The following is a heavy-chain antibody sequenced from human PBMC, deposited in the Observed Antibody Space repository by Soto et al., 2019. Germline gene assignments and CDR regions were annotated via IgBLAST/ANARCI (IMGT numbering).Heavy chain of an antibody. CDR2: IYYSGST. V-gene: IGHV4-31*03. D-gene: IGHD2-2*01. J-gene: IGHJ5*02. CDR1: GGSISSGGYY. Sequence: QVQLQESGPGLVKPSQTLSLTCTVSGGSISSGGYYWSWIRQHPGKGLEWIGYIYYSGSTYYNPSLKSRVTISVDTSKNQISLKLSSVTAADTAVYYCARGLEDVVVPAWFDPWGQGTLVTVSS. CDR3: ARGLEDVVVPAWFDP.